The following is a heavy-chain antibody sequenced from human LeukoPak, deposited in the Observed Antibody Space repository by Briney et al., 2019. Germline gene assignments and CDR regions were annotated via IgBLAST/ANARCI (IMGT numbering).Heavy chain of an antibody. D-gene: IGHD3-10*01. CDR2: IDTDGSTT. Sequence: TGGSLRLSCAASRFTFSNYWMHWVRHAPGKGLVWASRIDTDGSTTRYADSVKGRFTISRDNAENTLYLQMDSLRAEDTALYYCARTRGNAFDIWGQGTMVTVSS. CDR1: RFTFSNYW. J-gene: IGHJ3*02. CDR3: ARTRGNAFDI. V-gene: IGHV3-74*01.